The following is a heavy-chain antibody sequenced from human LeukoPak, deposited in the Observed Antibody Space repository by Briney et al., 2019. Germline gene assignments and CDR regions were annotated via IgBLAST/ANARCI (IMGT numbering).Heavy chain of an antibody. V-gene: IGHV1-18*04. J-gene: IGHJ5*02. D-gene: IGHD2-2*01. CDR1: GYTFSNYG. CDR3: ARDDDGTSFNWFDP. CDR2: TSYNGNT. Sequence: ASVKVSCKASGYTFSNYGISWVRQAPGLGLEWMGWTSYNGNTNYAQKFQDRVTMTTDTSTSTAYMDLRSLRSDDTAVYYCARDDDGTSFNWFDPWGQGTLVTVSS.